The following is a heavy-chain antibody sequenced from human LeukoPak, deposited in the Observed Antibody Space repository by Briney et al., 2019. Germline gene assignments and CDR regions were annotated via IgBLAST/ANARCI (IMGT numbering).Heavy chain of an antibody. Sequence: SETLSLTCAVYGGSFSGYYWSWIRQPPGKGLEWIGEINHSGSTNYNPSLKSRVTISVDTSKNQFSLKLSSVTAADTAVYYCARLHRAGYCSSTSCQTGAFDYWGQGTLVTVSS. CDR2: INHSGST. CDR3: ARLHRAGYCSSTSCQTGAFDY. D-gene: IGHD2-2*01. CDR1: GGSFSGYY. V-gene: IGHV4-34*01. J-gene: IGHJ4*02.